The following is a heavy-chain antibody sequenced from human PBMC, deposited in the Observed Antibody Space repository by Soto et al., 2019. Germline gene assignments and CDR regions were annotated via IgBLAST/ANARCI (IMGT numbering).Heavy chain of an antibody. CDR3: ARDLRDYAIPYYYYGMDV. V-gene: IGHV1-3*01. CDR1: GYTFTIYA. J-gene: IGHJ6*02. Sequence: ASVKVSCKASGYTFTIYAMHWVRQAPGQRLEWMGWINAGNGNTKYSQKFQGRVTITRDTSASTAYMELSSLRSEDTAVYYCARDLRDYAIPYYYYGMDVWGQGTTVTVSS. D-gene: IGHD4-17*01. CDR2: INAGNGNT.